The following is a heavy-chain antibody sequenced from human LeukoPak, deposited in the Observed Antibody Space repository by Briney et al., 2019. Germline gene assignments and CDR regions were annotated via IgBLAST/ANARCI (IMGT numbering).Heavy chain of an antibody. D-gene: IGHD6-19*01. J-gene: IGHJ2*01. CDR3: ARDHPPRSSGWDWYGWYFDL. Sequence: SQTLSLTCTVSGGSISSGSHYWSWIRQPAGKGLEWIGRIYTRGSTNYNPSLKSRVTISVDTSKNQFSLKLSSVTAADTAVYYCARDHPPRSSGWDWYGWYFDLWGRGTLVTVSS. CDR2: IYTRGST. V-gene: IGHV4-61*02. CDR1: GGSISSGSHY.